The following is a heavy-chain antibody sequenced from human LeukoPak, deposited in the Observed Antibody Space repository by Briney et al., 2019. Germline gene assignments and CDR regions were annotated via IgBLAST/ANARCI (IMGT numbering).Heavy chain of an antibody. J-gene: IGHJ6*04. Sequence: ASVKVSCKVSGYTFTSYGISWVRQAPGQGLEWMGWISAYNGNTNYAQKLQGRVTMTTDTSTSTAYMELRSLRSDDTAVYYCARVEMPLGRYGSADVWGKGTTVTISS. D-gene: IGHD3-10*01. V-gene: IGHV1-18*01. CDR2: ISAYNGNT. CDR1: GYTFTSYG. CDR3: ARVEMPLGRYGSADV.